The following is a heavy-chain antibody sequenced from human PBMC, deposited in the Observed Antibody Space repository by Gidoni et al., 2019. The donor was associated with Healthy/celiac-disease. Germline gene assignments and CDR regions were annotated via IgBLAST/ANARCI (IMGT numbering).Heavy chain of an antibody. CDR1: GYTCTSYY. D-gene: IGHD5-18*01. J-gene: IGHJ4*02. CDR3: ARVTDTAMVSPFDY. CDR2: INHSGGST. Sequence: QVQLVQSGAEVKKPGASVKVSCKASGYTCTSYYMHWLRQAPGQGLEWMGIINHSGGSTSYEQKFQGRGTMTRDTSTSTVYMELSSLRSEDTAVYYCARVTDTAMVSPFDYWGQGTLVTVSS. V-gene: IGHV1-46*01.